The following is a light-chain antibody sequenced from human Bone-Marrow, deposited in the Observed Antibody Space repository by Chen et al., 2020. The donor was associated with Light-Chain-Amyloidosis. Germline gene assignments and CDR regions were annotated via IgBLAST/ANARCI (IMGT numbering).Light chain of an antibody. J-gene: IGLJ3*02. V-gene: IGLV3-21*02. CDR2: DDS. CDR3: QVWDRIGDRTV. Sequence: SYVLTQPSSVSVAPGQTATIACGGNNIGSTCVHWYQQTPGQAPLLVVYDDSDRPSGIPELLSGCNSGNTATLSISGVEAGDEADYYCQVWDRIGDRTVFGEVTKLTVL. CDR1: NIGSTC.